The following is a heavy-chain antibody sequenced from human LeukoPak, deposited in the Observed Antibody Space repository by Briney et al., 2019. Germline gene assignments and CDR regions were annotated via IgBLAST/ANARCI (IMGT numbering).Heavy chain of an antibody. J-gene: IGHJ4*02. Sequence: PGGSLRLSCAASGFPFSIYAMRWVRHAPGKRVECVSAIGASGGSTYYAVAVKGRLTIPRDNSKNTLYLQMNSLRAEDTAVDYCAKDKGYGLGGLFDYWGQGTLVTVSS. V-gene: IGHV3-23*01. CDR1: GFPFSIYA. CDR3: AKDKGYGLGGLFDY. D-gene: IGHD5-18*01. CDR2: IGASGGST.